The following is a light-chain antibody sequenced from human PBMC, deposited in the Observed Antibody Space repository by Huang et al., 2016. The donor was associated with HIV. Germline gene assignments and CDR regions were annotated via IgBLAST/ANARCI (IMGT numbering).Light chain of an antibody. CDR3: QQRNNWPPWT. Sequence: EIVLTQSPATLSLSPGEGATLSCRGSQSIGSYLAWYQQRPGQAPRLLIYDASIRATGIPARFSGRVSGTDFTLTISSLEPEDFAVYYCQQRNNWPPWTFGQGTKVELK. J-gene: IGKJ1*01. V-gene: IGKV3-11*01. CDR1: QSIGSY. CDR2: DAS.